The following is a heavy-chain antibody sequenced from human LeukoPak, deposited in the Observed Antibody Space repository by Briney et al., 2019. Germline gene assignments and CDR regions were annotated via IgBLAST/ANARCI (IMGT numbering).Heavy chain of an antibody. CDR3: GRFGELGLWAFDI. CDR1: GGSVSSGSYY. Sequence: SETLSLTCTVSGGSVSSGSYYWSWIRQPAGKGLEWIGRIYTSGSTNYNPSLKSRVTISVDTSKNQFSLKLSSVTAADTAVYYCGRFGELGLWAFDIWGQGTMVTVSS. J-gene: IGHJ3*02. V-gene: IGHV4-61*02. D-gene: IGHD3-10*01. CDR2: IYTSGST.